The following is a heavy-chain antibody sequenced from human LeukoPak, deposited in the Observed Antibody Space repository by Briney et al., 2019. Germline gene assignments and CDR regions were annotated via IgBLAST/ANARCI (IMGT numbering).Heavy chain of an antibody. CDR3: ARGPALQDY. Sequence: GGSLRLSCAASGFTFSPYWMHWVRQAPGKGLVWVSHINGDGTTTTYADSVKGRFTISRDNAQNTLYLQMNSLRAEDTAVYYCARGPALQDYWGQGPRVTVSS. CDR1: GFTFSPYW. J-gene: IGHJ4*02. D-gene: IGHD2-2*02. V-gene: IGHV3-74*01. CDR2: INGDGTTT.